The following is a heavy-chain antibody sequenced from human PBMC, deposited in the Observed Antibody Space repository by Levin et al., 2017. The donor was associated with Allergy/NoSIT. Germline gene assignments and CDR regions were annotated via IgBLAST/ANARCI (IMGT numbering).Heavy chain of an antibody. Sequence: ASVKVSCKASGGTFSSYTISWVRQAPGQGLEWMGRIIPILGIANYAQKFQGRVTITADKSTSTAYMELSSLRSEDTAVYYCASRDGGNSVLGGQFNYWGQGTLVTVSS. CDR3: ASRDGGNSVLGGQFNY. CDR1: GGTFSSYT. J-gene: IGHJ4*02. D-gene: IGHD4-23*01. V-gene: IGHV1-69*02. CDR2: IIPILGIA.